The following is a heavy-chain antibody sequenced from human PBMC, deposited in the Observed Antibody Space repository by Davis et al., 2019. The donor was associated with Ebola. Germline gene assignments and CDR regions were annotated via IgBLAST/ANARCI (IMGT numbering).Heavy chain of an antibody. J-gene: IGHJ6*02. CDR1: GGSFSDYY. V-gene: IGHV4-34*01. Sequence: SETLSLTCAVYGGSFSDYYWSWIRQPPGKGLEWIGEINHSGSTNYNPSLKSRVTISIDTSKNQFSLKLSSVTAADTAVFYCARDISSSGEAYSYGMDVWGQGTTVTVSS. CDR3: ARDISSSGEAYSYGMDV. D-gene: IGHD6-6*01. CDR2: INHSGST.